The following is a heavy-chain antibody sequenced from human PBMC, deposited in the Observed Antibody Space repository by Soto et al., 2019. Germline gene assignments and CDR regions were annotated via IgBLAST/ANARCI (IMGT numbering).Heavy chain of an antibody. D-gene: IGHD3-3*01. V-gene: IGHV3-23*01. Sequence: PGGSLRLSCAASGFTFSSYDMHWVRQATGKGLEWVSAISGSGGSTYYADSVKGRFTISRDNSKNTLYLQMNSLRAEDTAVYYCAKGSGFWSGSERPYYGMDVWGQGTTVTVSS. CDR1: GFTFSSYD. CDR2: ISGSGGST. CDR3: AKGSGFWSGSERPYYGMDV. J-gene: IGHJ6*02.